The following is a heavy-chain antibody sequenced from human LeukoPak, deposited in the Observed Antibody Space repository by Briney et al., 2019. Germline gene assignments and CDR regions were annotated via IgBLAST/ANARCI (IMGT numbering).Heavy chain of an antibody. D-gene: IGHD3-16*01. Sequence: HPGGSLRLSCAASRFTFSNYWMTWFRQTPGKGLEWVGNTKQDGSEKYYVDSVKGRFTISRDNAKNSLYLQMNSLRVEDTAIYYCARDYVWGSSESDYWGQGTLVTVSS. CDR3: ARDYVWGSSESDY. CDR2: TKQDGSEK. CDR1: RFTFSNYW. J-gene: IGHJ4*02. V-gene: IGHV3-7*01.